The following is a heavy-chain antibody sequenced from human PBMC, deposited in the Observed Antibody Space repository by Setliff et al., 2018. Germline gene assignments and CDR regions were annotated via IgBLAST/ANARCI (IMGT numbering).Heavy chain of an antibody. J-gene: IGHJ5*02. D-gene: IGHD3-3*01. CDR3: ARDKLRFLENWFDP. Sequence: GGTLRLSCAASGFTFSSYSMNWVRQAPGKGLEWVSSISSSSSYIYYADSVKGRFTISRDNAKNSLYLQMNSLRAEDTAVYYCARDKLRFLENWFDPWGQGTLVTVSS. CDR1: GFTFSSYS. V-gene: IGHV3-21*01. CDR2: ISSSSSYI.